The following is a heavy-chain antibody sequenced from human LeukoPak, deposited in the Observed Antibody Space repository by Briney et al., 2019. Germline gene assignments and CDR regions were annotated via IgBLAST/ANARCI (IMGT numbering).Heavy chain of an antibody. V-gene: IGHV6-1*01. CDR1: GDSVSSNSVT. J-gene: IGHJ5*02. CDR3: ARRLTQYDCFDP. Sequence: SQTLSLTCAISGDSVSSNSVTWNWIRQSPSRGLEWLGRTYYRSTWYNDYAVSVRGRITVNPDTSKNQFTLHLNSVTPEDTAVYYCARRLTQYDCFDPWGQGILVTVSS. D-gene: IGHD2-2*01. CDR2: TYYRSTWYN.